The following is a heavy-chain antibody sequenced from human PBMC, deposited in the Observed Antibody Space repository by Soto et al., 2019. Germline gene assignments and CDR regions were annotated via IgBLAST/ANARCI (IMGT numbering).Heavy chain of an antibody. Sequence: VQLVESGGGVVQPGRSLRLSCATSGFTFSGYGMHWVRQAPGKGLEWVAIIWYDGSKKYYADSVKGRFTISRDDSKNXXYVQMNGLRVEHTDVDYCTRDEGYSSPYGSGDFEHWGQGTLVSVSS. CDR3: TRDEGYSSPYGSGDFEH. V-gene: IGHV3-33*01. D-gene: IGHD6-19*01. CDR2: IWYDGSKK. J-gene: IGHJ4*02. CDR1: GFTFSGYG.